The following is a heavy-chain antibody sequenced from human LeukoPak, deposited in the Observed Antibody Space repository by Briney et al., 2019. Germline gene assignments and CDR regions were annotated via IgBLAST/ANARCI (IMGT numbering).Heavy chain of an antibody. Sequence: ASVKVSCKASGYIFTSYGISWVRQAPGQGLEWMGWISVYNGNTNYAQKLQGRVTMTTDTSTSTAYMELSSLRSEDTAVYYCARGTYYYGSGSYSDYWGQGTLVTVSS. J-gene: IGHJ4*02. V-gene: IGHV1-18*01. CDR3: ARGTYYYGSGSYSDY. CDR2: ISVYNGNT. D-gene: IGHD3-10*01. CDR1: GYIFTSYG.